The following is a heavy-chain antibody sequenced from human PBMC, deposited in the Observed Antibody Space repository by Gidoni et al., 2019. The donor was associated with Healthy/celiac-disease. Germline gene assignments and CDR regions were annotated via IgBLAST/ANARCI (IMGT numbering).Heavy chain of an antibody. CDR1: AYTFTRYA. Sequence: QVQLVQSGSELKKPGASVKASCKASAYTFTRYAMHWVRQAHGQGLEWLGWINTNTGNPTYAQGFTERFVFSLDSYVRTAYLQISSISAEDTGVYYCARDQGVYYYGSGSYYNVEYYGMDVWGQGTTVTVSS. J-gene: IGHJ6*02. D-gene: IGHD3-10*01. V-gene: IGHV7-4-1*02. CDR2: INTNTGNP. CDR3: ARDQGVYYYGSGSYYNVEYYGMDV.